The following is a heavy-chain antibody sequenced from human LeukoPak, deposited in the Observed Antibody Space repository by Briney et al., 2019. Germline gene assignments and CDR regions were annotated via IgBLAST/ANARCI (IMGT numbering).Heavy chain of an antibody. J-gene: IGHJ4*02. CDR1: GGTFSCYA. Sequence: GASVKVSCKASGGTFSCYAISWVRQAPGQGLEWMGGIIPIFGTANYAQKFQGRVTITADESTSTAYMELSSLRSEDTAVYYCARADYGDYGYFDYWGQGTLVTVSS. CDR2: IIPIFGTA. CDR3: ARADYGDYGYFDY. D-gene: IGHD4-17*01. V-gene: IGHV1-69*13.